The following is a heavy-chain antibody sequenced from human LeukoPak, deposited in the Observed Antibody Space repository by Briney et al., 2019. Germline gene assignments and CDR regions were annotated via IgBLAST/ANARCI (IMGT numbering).Heavy chain of an antibody. CDR3: ANVISAAAGTSRDAFDI. D-gene: IGHD6-13*01. V-gene: IGHV3-30*18. CDR2: ISYDGSNK. CDR1: GFTFSSYG. J-gene: IGHJ3*02. Sequence: PGGSLRLSCAASGFTFSSYGMHWVRRAPGKGLEWVAVISYDGSNKYYADSVKGRFTISRDNSKNTLYLQMNSLRAEDTAVYYYANVISAAAGTSRDAFDIWGQGTMVTVSS.